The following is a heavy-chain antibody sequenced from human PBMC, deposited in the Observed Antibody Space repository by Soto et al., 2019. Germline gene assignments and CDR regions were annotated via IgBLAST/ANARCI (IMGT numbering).Heavy chain of an antibody. J-gene: IGHJ6*02. Sequence: SETLSLTCAVYGGSFSGYYWSWIRQPPGKGLEWIGEINHSGSTNYNPSLKSRVTISVDTSKNQFSLKLSSVTAADTAVYYCARSRTITMIVVGLYYYYGMDVWGQGTTVTSP. CDR3: ARSRTITMIVVGLYYYYGMDV. V-gene: IGHV4-34*01. CDR1: GGSFSGYY. D-gene: IGHD3-22*01. CDR2: INHSGST.